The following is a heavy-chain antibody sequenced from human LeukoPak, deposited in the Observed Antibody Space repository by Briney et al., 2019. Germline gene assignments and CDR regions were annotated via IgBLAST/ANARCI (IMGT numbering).Heavy chain of an antibody. V-gene: IGHV3-23*01. Sequence: GGSLRLSCAASGFTFSSYWMSWVRQAPGKGLEWVSAISGSGGSTYYADSVKGRFTISRDNSKNTLYLQMNSLRAEDTAVYYCAKDPPNYDFWSGYLYYWGQGTLVTVSS. CDR1: GFTFSSYW. CDR2: ISGSGGST. J-gene: IGHJ4*02. CDR3: AKDPPNYDFWSGYLYY. D-gene: IGHD3-3*01.